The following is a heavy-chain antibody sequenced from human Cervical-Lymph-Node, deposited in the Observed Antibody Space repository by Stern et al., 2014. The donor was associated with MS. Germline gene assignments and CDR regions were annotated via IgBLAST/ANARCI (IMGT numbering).Heavy chain of an antibody. V-gene: IGHV5-51*03. D-gene: IGHD4-17*01. CDR1: GYSFTSYW. J-gene: IGHJ4*02. CDR3: ARPKDYGDFKN. Sequence: MQLVQSGAEVKKPGESLKISCQGSGYSFTSYWIGWVRQMPGKGLEWMGSSPSFQGQVTISADKSNRTAYLQWSSLKASDTAMYYCARPKDYGDFKNWGQGTLVTVSS.